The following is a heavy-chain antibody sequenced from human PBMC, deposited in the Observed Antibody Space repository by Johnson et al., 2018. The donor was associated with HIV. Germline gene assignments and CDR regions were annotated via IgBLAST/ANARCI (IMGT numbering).Heavy chain of an antibody. CDR1: GFTFSSYP. Sequence: QVQLVESGGGVVQPGRSLRLSCAVSGFTFSSYPMHWVRQAPGKGLEWVAVISYDGSNKYYADSVKGRFTISRDNSKNTLYLQMNSLRAEDTAVYYCARSLGVVGAIGKGAFDIWGQGTMVTVSS. J-gene: IGHJ3*02. V-gene: IGHV3-30*04. CDR2: ISYDGSNK. CDR3: ARSLGVVGAIGKGAFDI. D-gene: IGHD1-26*01.